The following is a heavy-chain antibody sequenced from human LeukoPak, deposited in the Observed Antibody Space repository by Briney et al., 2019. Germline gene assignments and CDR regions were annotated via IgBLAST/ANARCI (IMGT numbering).Heavy chain of an antibody. CDR3: ARDFSSSSTVYYYYYMDV. CDR1: DGSISSSTYY. Sequence: SETLSLTCTVSDGSISSSTYYWAWIRQPPGKGLEWIGSIYYGVTTYYSPSLKSRVTISLDTSKNQFSLKLSSVTAADTAIYYCARDFSSSSTVYYYYYMDVWGKGTTVTVSS. CDR2: IYYGVTT. J-gene: IGHJ6*03. V-gene: IGHV4-39*07. D-gene: IGHD6-6*01.